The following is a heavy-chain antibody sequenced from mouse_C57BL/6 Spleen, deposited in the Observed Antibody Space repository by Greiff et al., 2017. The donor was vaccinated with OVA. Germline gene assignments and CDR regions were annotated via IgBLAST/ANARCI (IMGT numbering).Heavy chain of an antibody. D-gene: IGHD4-1*01. CDR2: INPNNGGT. Sequence: EVQLQQSGPELVKPGASVKISCKASGYTFTDYYMNWVKQSPGKSLEWIGDINPNNGGTSYNQKFKGKATLTVDKSSSTAYMELRSLTSEDSAVYYCATGSACVAFWGQGTLVTVSA. J-gene: IGHJ3*01. CDR1: GYTFTDYY. CDR3: ATGSACVAF. V-gene: IGHV1-26*01.